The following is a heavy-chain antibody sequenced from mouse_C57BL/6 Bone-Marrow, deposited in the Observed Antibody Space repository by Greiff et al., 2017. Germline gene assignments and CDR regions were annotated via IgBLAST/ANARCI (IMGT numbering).Heavy chain of an antibody. D-gene: IGHD2-3*01. CDR3: VRQGGYYVRSYWYFDV. CDR1: GFSFNTYA. CDR2: IRSKSNNYAT. V-gene: IGHV10-1*01. Sequence: EVQLVESGGGLVQPKGSLKLSCAASGFSFNTYAMNWVRQAPGKGLEWVARIRSKSNNYATYYADSVKDRFTISRDDSESMLYLQMNNLKTEDTAMYYCVRQGGYYVRSYWYFDVWGTGTTVTVSS. J-gene: IGHJ1*03.